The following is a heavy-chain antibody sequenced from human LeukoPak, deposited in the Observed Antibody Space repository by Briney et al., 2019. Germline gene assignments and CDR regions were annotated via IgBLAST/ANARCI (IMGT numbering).Heavy chain of an antibody. J-gene: IGHJ6*02. Sequence: GGSLRLSCAASGFTFDDYAMHWVRQAPGKGLEWVSGISWNSGSIGYADSVKGRFTISRDNAKNSLYLQMNSLRAEDTALYYCAKVSSLGGSYYYGMDVWGQGTTVTVSS. CDR2: ISWNSGSI. D-gene: IGHD1-26*01. CDR3: AKVSSLGGSYYYGMDV. V-gene: IGHV3-9*01. CDR1: GFTFDDYA.